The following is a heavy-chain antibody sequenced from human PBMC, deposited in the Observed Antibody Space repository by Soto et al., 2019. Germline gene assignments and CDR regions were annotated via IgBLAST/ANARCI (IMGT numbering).Heavy chain of an antibody. Sequence: EALLVESGGGLVQPGGSLRLSCAASGFTFSGYWMRWVRQAPGKGLAWVASINRDGSESHYVDSVKGRFTISRDNAKSSVYLQMKSLRAEDTAVYYCARDPGPRPAAIRGLGWFDPWGQGTLVTVSS. D-gene: IGHD2-2*01. CDR2: INRDGSES. V-gene: IGHV3-7*03. CDR3: ARDPGPRPAAIRGLGWFDP. J-gene: IGHJ5*02. CDR1: GFTFSGYW.